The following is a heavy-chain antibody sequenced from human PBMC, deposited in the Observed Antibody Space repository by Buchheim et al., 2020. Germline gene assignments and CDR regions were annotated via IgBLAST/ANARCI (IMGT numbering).Heavy chain of an antibody. Sequence: QVRLVESGGGVVQPGRSLRLSCAASGFTFSSYAVHWVRQAPGKGLEWVAIISSDGSNKYYADSVKGRFTISRDNSKNTLFLQMNNLRPEDTAVYYCATGSGLGIAASGSQGFDYWGQGTL. V-gene: IGHV3-30-3*01. CDR2: ISSDGSNK. CDR1: GFTFSSYA. J-gene: IGHJ4*01. D-gene: IGHD6-13*01. CDR3: ATGSGLGIAASGSQGFDY.